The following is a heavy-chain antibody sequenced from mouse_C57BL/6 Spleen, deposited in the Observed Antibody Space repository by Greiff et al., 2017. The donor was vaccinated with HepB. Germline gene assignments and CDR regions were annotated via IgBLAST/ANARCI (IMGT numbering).Heavy chain of an antibody. CDR1: GFNIKDDY. D-gene: IGHD1-1*01. Sequence: EVQLQQSGAELVRPGASVKLSCTASGFNIKDDYMHWVKQRPEQGLEWIGWIDPENGDTEYASKFQGKTTITADTSSNTAYLPLSSLTSEDTAVYYFTYYYGSAYWGQGTLVTVSA. J-gene: IGHJ3*01. CDR3: TYYYGSAY. CDR2: IDPENGDT. V-gene: IGHV14-4*01.